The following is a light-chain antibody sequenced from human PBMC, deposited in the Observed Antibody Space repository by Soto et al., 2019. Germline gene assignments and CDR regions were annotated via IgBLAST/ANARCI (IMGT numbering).Light chain of an antibody. CDR3: CSYAGSYTLV. CDR2: DVS. J-gene: IGLJ2*01. CDR1: SSDVGDYIY. Sequence: QSALTQPRSVSGSPGQSVTLSCTGTSSDVGDYIYVSWYQQHQGKAPKLMIYDVSKRPSGVPDRFSGSKSGNTASLTISGLQAEDEADYYCCSYAGSYTLVFGGGTKLTVL. V-gene: IGLV2-11*01.